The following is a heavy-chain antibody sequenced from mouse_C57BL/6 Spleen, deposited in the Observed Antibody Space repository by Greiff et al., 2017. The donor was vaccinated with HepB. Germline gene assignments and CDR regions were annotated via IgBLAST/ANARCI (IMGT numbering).Heavy chain of an antibody. D-gene: IGHD2-4*01. CDR3: AREGLRRWYFDV. CDR2: INPNNGGT. J-gene: IGHJ1*03. Sequence: EVQLQQSGPELVKPGASVKMSCKASGYTFTDYNMHWVKQSHGKSLEWIGYINPNNGGTSYNQKFKGKATLTVNKSSSTAYMELHSLTSEDSAVYYCAREGLRRWYFDVWGTGTTVTVSS. CDR1: GYTFTDYN. V-gene: IGHV1-22*01.